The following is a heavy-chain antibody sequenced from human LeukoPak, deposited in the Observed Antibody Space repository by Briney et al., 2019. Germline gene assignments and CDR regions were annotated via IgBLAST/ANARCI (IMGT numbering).Heavy chain of an antibody. D-gene: IGHD2-15*01. CDR1: AFTFSSYW. CDR3: ARGSDCSGGSCYSYWYFDL. J-gene: IGHJ2*01. CDR2: INSDGSST. Sequence: PGGSLRLSCAASAFTFSSYWMHWVRQAPGKALVWVSRINSDGSSTSYADSVKGRFTISRDNAKNTLYLQMNSLRAEDTAMYYCARGSDCSGGSCYSYWYFDLWGRGTLVTVSS. V-gene: IGHV3-74*01.